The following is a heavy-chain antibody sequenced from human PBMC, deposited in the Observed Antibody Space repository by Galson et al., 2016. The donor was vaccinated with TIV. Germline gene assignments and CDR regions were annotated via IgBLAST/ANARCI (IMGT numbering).Heavy chain of an antibody. D-gene: IGHD6-13*01. Sequence: SLRLSCAASGFTFSNAWMSWVRQAPGKGLEWVGSIKSKTDGGTTDYAAPVRGRFTISRDDSKNTLYLQMNSLKTEDTAVYYCTTARIAAAGWYYYGMDVWGQGTTVTVSS. CDR1: GFTFSNAW. CDR3: TTARIAAAGWYYYGMDV. J-gene: IGHJ6*02. CDR2: IKSKTDGGTT. V-gene: IGHV3-15*01.